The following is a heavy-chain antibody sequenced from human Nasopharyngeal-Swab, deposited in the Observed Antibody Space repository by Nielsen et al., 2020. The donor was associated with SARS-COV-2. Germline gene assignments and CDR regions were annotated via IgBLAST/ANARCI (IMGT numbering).Heavy chain of an antibody. D-gene: IGHD1-1*01. Sequence: SLKISCAASGFTFSSYEMNWVRQAPGKGLEGVSYISSSGSTKYYDDSVKGRFTISRDNAKNSLYLQMNSLRAEDTAVYYCARSIGKDGFDYWGQGTLVTVSS. CDR3: ARSIGKDGFDY. CDR2: ISSSGSTK. V-gene: IGHV3-48*03. CDR1: GFTFSSYE. J-gene: IGHJ4*02.